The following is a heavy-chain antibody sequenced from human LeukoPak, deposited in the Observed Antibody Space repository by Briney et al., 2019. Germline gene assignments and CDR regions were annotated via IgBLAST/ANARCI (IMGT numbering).Heavy chain of an antibody. CDR2: ISAYNGHT. V-gene: IGHV1-18*01. Sequence: ASVKVSCKASGYSFTSFEVNWLRQAPGHALEWMGWISAYNGHTKFAQKFQGRVTMTTDTSTTTAYLELRSLRSDDTAVYYCASGLQWPGFDYWGQGTPVTVSS. CDR1: GYSFTSFE. D-gene: IGHD4-11*01. J-gene: IGHJ4*02. CDR3: ASGLQWPGFDY.